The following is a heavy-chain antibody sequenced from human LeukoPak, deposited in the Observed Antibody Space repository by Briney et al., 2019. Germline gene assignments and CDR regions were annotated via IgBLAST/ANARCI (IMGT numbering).Heavy chain of an antibody. V-gene: IGHV3-33*08. Sequence: GGSLRLSCAGSGFTFSSYGMHWVRQAPGRGLEWVAVVWYDGRNKYYADSVKGRSTISRDNSKNTLYLQMNSLRAEDTAVYYCARDLVFGSSSPDYWGQGTLVTVSS. D-gene: IGHD6-6*01. J-gene: IGHJ4*02. CDR2: VWYDGRNK. CDR1: GFTFSSYG. CDR3: ARDLVFGSSSPDY.